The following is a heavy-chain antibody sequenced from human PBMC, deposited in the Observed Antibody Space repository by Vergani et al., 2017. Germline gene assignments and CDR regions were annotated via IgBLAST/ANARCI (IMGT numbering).Heavy chain of an antibody. J-gene: IGHJ4*02. CDR1: GGSFSGYY. D-gene: IGHD3-22*01. Sequence: QVQLQQWGAGLLKPSETLSLTCAVYGGSFSGYYWSWIRQPPGKGLEWIGEINHSGSTNYNPSLKSRVTISVDTSKNQFSLKLSSVTAADTAVYYCARLIGVVMSVRFDYWGQGTLVTVSS. CDR3: ARLIGVVMSVRFDY. CDR2: INHSGST. V-gene: IGHV4-34*01.